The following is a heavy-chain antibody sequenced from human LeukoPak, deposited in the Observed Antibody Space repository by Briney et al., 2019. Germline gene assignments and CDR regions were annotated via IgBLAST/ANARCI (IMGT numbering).Heavy chain of an antibody. Sequence: ASVKVSCKASGYIFSDYYIHWVRQAPGQGFEWMGWISRNSGATKFAQKFQGRVTVTSDTSISTVYMDLRSLGSDDTAVYYCARGRTANWFDPWGQGTLVTVSS. CDR2: ISRNSGAT. D-gene: IGHD2-21*02. CDR3: ARGRTANWFDP. CDR1: GYIFSDYY. V-gene: IGHV1-2*02. J-gene: IGHJ5*02.